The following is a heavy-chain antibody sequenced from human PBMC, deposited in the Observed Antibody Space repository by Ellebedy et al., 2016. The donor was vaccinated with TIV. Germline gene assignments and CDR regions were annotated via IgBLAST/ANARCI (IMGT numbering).Heavy chain of an antibody. Sequence: AASVKVSCKASGYTFTDYYMHEVRQAPGQGLAWMGWINPNSCGTNYAQKFQGRVTMTRDTSISTAYMELSRLRSDDTAVYYCARNHLWFGTSYGYYYGMDVWGQGTTVTVSS. D-gene: IGHD3-10*01. V-gene: IGHV1-2*02. CDR1: GYTFTDYY. CDR2: INPNSCGT. J-gene: IGHJ6*02. CDR3: ARNHLWFGTSYGYYYGMDV.